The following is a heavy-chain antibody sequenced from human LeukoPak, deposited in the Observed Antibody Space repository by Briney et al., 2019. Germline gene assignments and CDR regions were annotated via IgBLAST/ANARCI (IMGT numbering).Heavy chain of an antibody. CDR3: ARDRYRGPGDY. CDR1: GGSISSGDYY. D-gene: IGHD4-23*01. CDR2: IYYSGST. J-gene: IGHJ4*02. V-gene: IGHV4-31*03. Sequence: SETLSLTCTVSGGSISSGDYYWSWIRQHPGKGLEWIGYIYYSGSTYYNPSLKSRVTISVDTSKNQFSLKLSSVTAADTAVYYCARDRYRGPGDYWGQGTLVTVSS.